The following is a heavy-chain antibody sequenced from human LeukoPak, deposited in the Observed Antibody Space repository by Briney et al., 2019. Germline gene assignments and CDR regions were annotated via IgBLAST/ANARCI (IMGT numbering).Heavy chain of an antibody. CDR1: GFXFSDYY. V-gene: IGHV3-11*05. CDR2: ISTGSSYT. J-gene: IGHJ4*02. Sequence: GGSLRLSCAASGFXFSDYYISWIRQAPGRGLEWVSHISTGSSYTNYADSVKGRFTISRDNAKNSLYLQMNSLRAEDTALYYCARAEGGPATAIYWGQGTLVTVSS. CDR3: ARAEGGPATAIY. D-gene: IGHD2-21*02.